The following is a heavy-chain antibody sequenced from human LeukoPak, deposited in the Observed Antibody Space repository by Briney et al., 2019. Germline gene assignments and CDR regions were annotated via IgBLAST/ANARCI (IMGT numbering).Heavy chain of an antibody. J-gene: IGHJ3*02. D-gene: IGHD3-3*01. CDR1: GFTLSSYA. V-gene: IGHV3-23*01. CDR3: ARVFRPSLTVFIIRGAFDI. CDR2: FSGSGGST. Sequence: GGSLRLSCAASGFTLSSYAMSRVRQAPGKGLEWVSPFSGSGGSTYYADSVKGRFTISRDNSKNTLYLQMNSLRVEDTAVYYCARVFRPSLTVFIIRGAFDIWGQGTMVTVSS.